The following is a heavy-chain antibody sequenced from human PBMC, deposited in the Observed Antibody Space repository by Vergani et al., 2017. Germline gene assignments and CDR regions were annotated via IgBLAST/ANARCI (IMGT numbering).Heavy chain of an antibody. D-gene: IGHD3-10*01. CDR2: IIPILGIA. V-gene: IGHV1-69*04. CDR1: GGTFSSYT. J-gene: IGHJ6*03. CDR3: AKARPGSYYRAYYYYYMDV. Sequence: QVQLVQSGAEVKKPGASVKVSCKASGGTFSSYTISWVRQAPGQGLEWMGRIIPILGIANYAQKFQGRVTITADKSTSTAYMELSSLRSEDTAVYYCAKARPGSYYRAYYYYYMDVWGKGTTVTVSS.